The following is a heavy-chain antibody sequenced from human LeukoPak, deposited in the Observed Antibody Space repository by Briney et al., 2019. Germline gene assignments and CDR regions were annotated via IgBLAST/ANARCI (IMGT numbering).Heavy chain of an antibody. J-gene: IGHJ4*02. D-gene: IGHD6-19*01. CDR1: GYSFTSYW. V-gene: IGHV5-51*01. CDR3: ARHGSRGAVADYFDY. Sequence: GGSLKISCKGSGYSFTSYWIGWVRQMPGKGLEWMGIIYPGDSDTRYSPSFQGQVTISADKSISTAYLQWSSLKASDTAMYYCARHGSRGAVADYFDYWGQGTLVTVSS. CDR2: IYPGDSDT.